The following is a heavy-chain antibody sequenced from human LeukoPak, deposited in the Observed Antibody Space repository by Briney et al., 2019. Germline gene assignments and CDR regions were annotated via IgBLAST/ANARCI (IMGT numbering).Heavy chain of an antibody. D-gene: IGHD3-10*01. CDR2: ISYDGSRK. Sequence: GGSLRLSCAASGFTFSDFGIHWVRQAPGKGLEWVTIISYDGSRKYYADSVKGRFTISRDNSKNTLYLQMNSLIAEDTAVYYWAKPYGSGSYPWFDPWGQGTLGTVSS. CDR1: GFTFSDFG. J-gene: IGHJ5*02. V-gene: IGHV3-30*18. CDR3: AKPYGSGSYPWFDP.